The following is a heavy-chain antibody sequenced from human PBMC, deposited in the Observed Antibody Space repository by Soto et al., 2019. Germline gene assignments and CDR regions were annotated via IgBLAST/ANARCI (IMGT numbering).Heavy chain of an antibody. CDR3: AIDQYYYDSSGSYLLVMAV. J-gene: IGHJ6*02. CDR1: RGSSSGGGYY. Sequence: SQTLSLTCTVSRGSSSGGGYYWSWIRQHPGKGLEWIGYIYYSGSTYYNPSLKSRVTISVDTSKNQFSLTLSSVTAADTAVYYCAIDQYYYDSSGSYLLVMAVWGQRTTVTVFS. D-gene: IGHD3-22*01. V-gene: IGHV4-31*03. CDR2: IYYSGST.